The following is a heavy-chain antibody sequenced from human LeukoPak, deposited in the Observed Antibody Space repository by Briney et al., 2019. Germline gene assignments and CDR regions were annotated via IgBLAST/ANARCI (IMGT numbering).Heavy chain of an antibody. Sequence: ASVKVSCKASGYTFTSYNINWVRRAIGQGLEWMGWMNPNGGNTGYAQKFQGRVSMTRDTSISTAYMELSSLRSEDTAVYYCARGPVEAVFGVSTEDWGQGTTVTVSS. J-gene: IGHJ6*02. CDR3: ARGPVEAVFGVSTED. CDR2: MNPNGGNT. CDR1: GYTFTSYN. D-gene: IGHD3-10*02. V-gene: IGHV1-8*01.